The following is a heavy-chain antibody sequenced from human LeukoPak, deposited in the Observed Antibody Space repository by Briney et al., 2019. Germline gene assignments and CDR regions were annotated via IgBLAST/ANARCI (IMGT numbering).Heavy chain of an antibody. CDR1: RFTFSNYA. CDR2: MSGSGGST. CDR3: AKERVRRTFDY. V-gene: IGHV3-23*01. Sequence: GGSLRLSCAASRFTFSNYAMSWVRQAPGKGLEWVSGMSGSGGSTYYADSVKGRFTISRDNSKNTLYLQMNSLRAEDTAVYYCAKERVRRTFDYWGQGTLVTVSS. J-gene: IGHJ4*02. D-gene: IGHD3/OR15-3a*01.